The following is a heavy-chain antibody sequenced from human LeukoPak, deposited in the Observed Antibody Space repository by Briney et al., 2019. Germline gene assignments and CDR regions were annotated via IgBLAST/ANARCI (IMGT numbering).Heavy chain of an antibody. CDR1: GFTFSYYS. Sequence: PGGSLRLSCAASGFTFSYYSMNWVRQAPGKGLEWVSSISSSSSFIYYADSLKGRFTISRDNAKNSLYLQMYSLRAEDTAVYYCASGSGGGNLYFDYWGQGILVTVSS. V-gene: IGHV3-21*01. J-gene: IGHJ4*02. CDR3: ASGSGGGNLYFDY. CDR2: ISSSSSFI. D-gene: IGHD4-23*01.